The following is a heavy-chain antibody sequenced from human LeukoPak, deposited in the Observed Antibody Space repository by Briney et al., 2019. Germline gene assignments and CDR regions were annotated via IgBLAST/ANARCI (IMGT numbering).Heavy chain of an antibody. D-gene: IGHD6-19*01. V-gene: IGHV3-11*01. Sequence: PGGSLRLSCAASGFTFSDYYMSWIRQAPGKGLEWVSYIDTSGSTIYYADSVKGRFTISRDNAKNSLYLQMNSLRAEDTALYYCAKDSGRQQWLATNWGQGTLVTVSS. CDR2: IDTSGSTI. CDR1: GFTFSDYY. CDR3: AKDSGRQQWLATN. J-gene: IGHJ4*02.